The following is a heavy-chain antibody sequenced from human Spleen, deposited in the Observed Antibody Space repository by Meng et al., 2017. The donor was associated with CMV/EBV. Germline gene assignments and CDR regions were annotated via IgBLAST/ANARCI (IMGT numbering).Heavy chain of an antibody. CDR1: GFTFSSCA. Sequence: GESLKISCAASGFTFSSCAMSWVRQAPGKGLEWVSGIIDSGGRTYHADSVKGRFTVSRDNSKNTLYLQMNSLRAEDTAVYYCARSGGPYYDDQGRLDYWGQGSLVTVSS. V-gene: IGHV3-23*01. CDR2: IIDSGGRT. J-gene: IGHJ4*02. D-gene: IGHD4-17*01. CDR3: ARSGGPYYDDQGRLDY.